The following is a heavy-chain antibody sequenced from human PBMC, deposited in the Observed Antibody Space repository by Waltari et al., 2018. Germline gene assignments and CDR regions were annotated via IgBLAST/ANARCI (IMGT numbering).Heavy chain of an antibody. CDR2: INHSGLT. CDR1: GYSISSGYY. Sequence: QVQLQESGPRLVTPSETLSLNCAVSGYSISSGYYWDWIRQPPGKGLEWMGTINHSGLTYYNPSLKSRVTISVDTSKNHFSLEMSSVTAADTAVYYCARGGGLLRGVSGYGYGMDVWGQGTTVTVSS. CDR3: ARGGGLLRGVSGYGYGMDV. V-gene: IGHV4-38-2*01. D-gene: IGHD3-10*01. J-gene: IGHJ6*02.